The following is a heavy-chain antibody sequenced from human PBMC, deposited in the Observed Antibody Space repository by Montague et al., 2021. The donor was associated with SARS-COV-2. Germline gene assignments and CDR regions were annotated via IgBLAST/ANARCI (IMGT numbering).Heavy chain of an antibody. V-gene: IGHV3-30*04. CDR1: GFTFSSYA. CDR2: ISFDGSDK. Sequence: SLRLFCAASGFTFSSYAMHWVRQAPGKGLEWVAVISFDGSDKSSADSVRGRFTISRDNSKNTLYLQMSSLRTEDTALYYCARDYDDYIWGSWGPFDYWGQGTLVTVSS. J-gene: IGHJ4*02. D-gene: IGHD3-16*01. CDR3: ARDYDDYIWGSWGPFDY.